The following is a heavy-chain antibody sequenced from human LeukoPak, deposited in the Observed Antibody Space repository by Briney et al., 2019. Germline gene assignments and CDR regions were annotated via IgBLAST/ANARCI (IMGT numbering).Heavy chain of an antibody. V-gene: IGHV5-51*01. Sequence: GGSLKISCKASGYSLINHWIGWVRQMPGKGLDWMGIIYPGNADATYSPSFQGQVTISADKSTTTVYLQWSSLKASDTAMYYCARQGSYDNSGYSFDYWGQGTLVTVSS. CDR1: GYSLINHW. D-gene: IGHD3-22*01. CDR2: IYPGNADA. J-gene: IGHJ4*02. CDR3: ARQGSYDNSGYSFDY.